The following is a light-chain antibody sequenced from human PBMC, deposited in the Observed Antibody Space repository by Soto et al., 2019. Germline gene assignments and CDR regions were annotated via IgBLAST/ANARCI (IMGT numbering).Light chain of an antibody. CDR1: QSISTY. Sequence: DIQRTQSPSPLSASVGDRVTITCRASQSISTYLNWYQQKPGKAPKLLIYAASSLQSGVPSRFSGSGSGTDFTLTISSLQPEDFATYYCQQSYSTPRTFGQGTKVDIK. J-gene: IGKJ1*01. CDR2: AAS. V-gene: IGKV1-39*01. CDR3: QQSYSTPRT.